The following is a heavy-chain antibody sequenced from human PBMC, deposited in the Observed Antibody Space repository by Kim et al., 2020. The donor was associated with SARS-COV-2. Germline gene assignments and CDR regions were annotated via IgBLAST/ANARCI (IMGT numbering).Heavy chain of an antibody. J-gene: IGHJ6*02. D-gene: IGHD6-13*01. Sequence: ASVKVSCKASGYTFTSYGISWVRQAPGQGLEWMGWISAYNGNTNYAQKLQGRVTMTTDTSTSTAYMELRSLRSDDTAVYYCARVLVHSSSWHYYYYGMDVWGQGTTVTVSS. CDR3: ARVLVHSSSWHYYYYGMDV. CDR2: ISAYNGNT. CDR1: GYTFTSYG. V-gene: IGHV1-18*01.